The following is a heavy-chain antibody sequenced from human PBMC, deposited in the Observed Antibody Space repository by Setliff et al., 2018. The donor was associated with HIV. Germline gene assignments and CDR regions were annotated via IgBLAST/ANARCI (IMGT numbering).Heavy chain of an antibody. D-gene: IGHD2-15*01. J-gene: IGHJ1*01. CDR3: ARDSPADGGNPGRFQR. CDR2: IYTSGST. V-gene: IGHV4-61*09. CDR1: GGSISSGSYY. Sequence: PSETLSLTCTVSGGSISSGSYYWSWIRQPAGKGLEWIGHIYTSGSTNYNPSLKSRVTISVDTSKNQFSLKLSSVTAADTAVYYCARDSPADGGNPGRFQRWGQGTLVTVSS.